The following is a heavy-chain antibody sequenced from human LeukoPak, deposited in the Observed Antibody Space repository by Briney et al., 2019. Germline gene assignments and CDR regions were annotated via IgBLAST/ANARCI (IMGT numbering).Heavy chain of an antibody. CDR3: ARDITMVRGAPDAFDI. CDR2: ISYDGRVT. J-gene: IGHJ3*02. D-gene: IGHD3-10*01. CDR1: GFTFSSYA. V-gene: IGHV3-30*04. Sequence: GRSLRLSCAASGFTFSSYAMHWVRQVPGKGLEWVAVISYDGRVTYYADSVKGRLTISRDDSKNTLYLQMNSLRAEDTAVYYCARDITMVRGAPDAFDIWGQGTMVTVSS.